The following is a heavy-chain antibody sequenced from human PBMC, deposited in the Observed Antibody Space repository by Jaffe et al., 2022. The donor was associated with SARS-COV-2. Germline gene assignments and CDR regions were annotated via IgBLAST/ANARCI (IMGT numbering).Heavy chain of an antibody. CDR1: GYSFVTYW. CDR2: IYPGDSDT. V-gene: IGHV5-51*01. CDR3: ARGGGYSSSWYVVDY. D-gene: IGHD6-13*01. Sequence: EVQLVQSGAEVKKPGESLKISCKGSGYSFVTYWIAWVRQMPGKGLEWMGIIYPGDSDTRYSPSFQGQVTISADKSIRTAYLQWSSLKASDSAMYYCARGGGYSSSWYVVDYWGQGTLVIVSS. J-gene: IGHJ4*02.